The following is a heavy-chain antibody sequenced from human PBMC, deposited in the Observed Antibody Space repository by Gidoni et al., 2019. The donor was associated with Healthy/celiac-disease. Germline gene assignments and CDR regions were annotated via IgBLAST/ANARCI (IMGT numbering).Heavy chain of an antibody. CDR2: IYYSGST. J-gene: IGHJ6*02. V-gene: IGHV4-31*03. CDR1: GASIRSGRYY. CDR3: ARDGSYGLRGMDV. Sequence: QVQLQESGPGLVKPSHNLSLTCTVYGASIRSGRYYWSWIRQHPGKGLEWIGDIYYSGSTYYNPSLKSGVTISVDTSKNQFSLKLSSVTAADTAVYYCARDGSYGLRGMDVWGQGTTVTVSS. D-gene: IGHD5-18*01.